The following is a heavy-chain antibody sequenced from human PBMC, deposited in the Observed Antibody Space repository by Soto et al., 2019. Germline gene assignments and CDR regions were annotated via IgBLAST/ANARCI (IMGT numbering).Heavy chain of an antibody. D-gene: IGHD5-12*01. CDR2: ISVSGDKT. Sequence: EVHLLESGGDLVQPGGSLRLSCAASGFSFTAYIMSWFRQVPGQGLEWVSAISVSGDKTYYADSVKGRFTISRDDAKNTLYLQLNSLRVDDTAIYYCAKGGWLDDCGQGTLVTVSS. J-gene: IGHJ4*02. CDR3: AKGGWLDD. CDR1: GFSFTAYI. V-gene: IGHV3-23*01.